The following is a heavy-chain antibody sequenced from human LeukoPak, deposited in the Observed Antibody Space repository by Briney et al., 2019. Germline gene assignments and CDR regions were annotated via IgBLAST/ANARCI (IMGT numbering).Heavy chain of an antibody. J-gene: IGHJ4*02. CDR3: AKDGGLWVSAHWGDS. CDR1: GFTFSSYG. Sequence: GGSLRLSCAASGFTFSSYGMHWVRQAPGKGLEWVSTITTSDGNTYYADSVKGRFTVSRDNSKNTLFLQMNSLRAEDTAVYYCAKDGGLWVSAHWGDSWGRGTLVTVSS. D-gene: IGHD7-27*01. V-gene: IGHV3-23*01. CDR2: ITTSDGNT.